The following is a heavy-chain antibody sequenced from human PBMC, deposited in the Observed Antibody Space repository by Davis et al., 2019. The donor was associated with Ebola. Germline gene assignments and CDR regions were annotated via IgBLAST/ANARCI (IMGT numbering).Heavy chain of an antibody. Sequence: ASVKVSCKASGYTFTSYGISWVRQAPGQGLEWMGITNPSGGSTSYAQKFQGRVTMTRDTSTSTVYMELRSLRSEDTAVYYCARVGLYDSYDAFDIWGQGTMVTVSS. CDR1: GYTFTSYG. CDR2: TNPSGGST. J-gene: IGHJ3*02. D-gene: IGHD3-3*01. CDR3: ARVGLYDSYDAFDI. V-gene: IGHV1-46*01.